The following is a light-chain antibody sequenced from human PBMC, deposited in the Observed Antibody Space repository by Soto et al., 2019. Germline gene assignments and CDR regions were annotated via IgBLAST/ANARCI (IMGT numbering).Light chain of an antibody. CDR1: QSVDTTF. CDR3: QQYMSSVT. Sequence: EIVLTQSPGSLSLSPGQRATLSCRASQSVDTTFFAWYQKKPGQAPSLLIYGASKRATGIPDRFSGSGSGTDFTLIISRLEPEDFAVYYCQQYMSSVTFGQGTKGEIK. J-gene: IGKJ1*01. V-gene: IGKV3-20*01. CDR2: GAS.